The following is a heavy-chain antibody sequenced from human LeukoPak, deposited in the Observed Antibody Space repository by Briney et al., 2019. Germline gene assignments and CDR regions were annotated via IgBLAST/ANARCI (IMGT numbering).Heavy chain of an antibody. J-gene: IGHJ4*02. CDR3: AKANWISDADAVW. Sequence: PGESLRLSCVLSGLTFSDAWMSWVRQAPGKGLEWVSSIRGGGEKFYADFVRGRFTLSRDDSTNTVYLQLNNLRVEDTAIYYCAKANWISDADAVWWGQGTLVTVSS. V-gene: IGHV3-53*01. CDR2: IRGGGEK. D-gene: IGHD2-2*03. CDR1: GLTFSDAW.